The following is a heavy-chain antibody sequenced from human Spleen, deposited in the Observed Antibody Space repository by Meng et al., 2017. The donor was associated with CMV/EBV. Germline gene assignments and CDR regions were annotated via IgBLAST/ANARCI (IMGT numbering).Heavy chain of an antibody. CDR1: GYTFTGYY. J-gene: IGHJ5*02. V-gene: IGHV1-2*02. Sequence: KAYGYTFTGYYMHWVRQAPGEGLEWMGWSNHNAGVTHYAQKFQGRVTMTRDTSISTAYMELSRLRSDDTAVYYWASGANAGGGDWFDPWGQGTLVTVSS. CDR3: ASGANAGGGDWFDP. CDR2: SNHNAGVT. D-gene: IGHD3-16*01.